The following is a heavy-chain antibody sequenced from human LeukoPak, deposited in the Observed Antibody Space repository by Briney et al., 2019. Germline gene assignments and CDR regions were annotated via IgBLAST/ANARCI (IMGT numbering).Heavy chain of an antibody. CDR3: ARVTAHWVGAGDYFDY. V-gene: IGHV4-59*08. CDR1: GDSISHYF. Sequence: SESLSLTCTVSGDSISHYFWSWLRQPPGKGLGLEWIAYIHDGGITNYSPSLRSRVTISIDTSKNQFSLTLNSVTAADTAVYYCARVTAHWVGAGDYFDYWGQGTLVTVSS. J-gene: IGHJ4*02. D-gene: IGHD3-10*01. CDR2: IHDGGIT.